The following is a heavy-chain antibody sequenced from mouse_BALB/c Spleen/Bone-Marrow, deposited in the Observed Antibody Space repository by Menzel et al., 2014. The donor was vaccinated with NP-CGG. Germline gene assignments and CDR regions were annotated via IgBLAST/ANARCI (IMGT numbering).Heavy chain of an antibody. CDR3: ARGGYYKYDEDAMDY. V-gene: IGHV2-9*02. J-gene: IGHJ4*01. D-gene: IGHD2-14*01. Sequence: VKLVESGPGLVSPSQTLSISCTVSGFSLTGYGIHWVRQPPGKGLEWLGVIWAGGITTYYSTLLSRLSLNKDDFESKVFLKMNSLQTDDTAKYYCARGGYYKYDEDAMDYWGQGTSVTVSS. CDR2: IWAGGIT. CDR1: GFSLTGYG.